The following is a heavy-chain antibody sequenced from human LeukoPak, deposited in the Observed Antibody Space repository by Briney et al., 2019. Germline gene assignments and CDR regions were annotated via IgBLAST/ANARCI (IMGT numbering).Heavy chain of an antibody. CDR2: MNPNSGNT. V-gene: IGHV1-8*01. J-gene: IGHJ5*02. Sequence: ASVKVSCKASGYTFTSYDINWVRQATGQGLEWMGWMNPNSGNTGYAQKFQGRVTMTRNTSISTAYMELSSLRSEDTAVYYCARRDYDFWSGYSPDNWFDPWGQGTLVTGSS. D-gene: IGHD3-3*01. CDR1: GYTFTSYD. CDR3: ARRDYDFWSGYSPDNWFDP.